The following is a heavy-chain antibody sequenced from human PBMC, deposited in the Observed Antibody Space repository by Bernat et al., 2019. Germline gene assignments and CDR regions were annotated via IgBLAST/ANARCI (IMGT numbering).Heavy chain of an antibody. Sequence: QVQLVQSGAEVKKPGSSVKVSCKASGGTFSSYAISWVRQAPGQGLEWMGGIIPIFGTANYAQKFQGRVTITADKSTSTAYMELSSLRSEDTAVYYCARWAITMVWGVISFGYYYGMDVWGQGTTVTVSS. J-gene: IGHJ6*02. CDR2: IIPIFGTA. CDR1: GGTFSSYA. V-gene: IGHV1-69*06. CDR3: ARWAITMVWGVISFGYYYGMDV. D-gene: IGHD3-10*01.